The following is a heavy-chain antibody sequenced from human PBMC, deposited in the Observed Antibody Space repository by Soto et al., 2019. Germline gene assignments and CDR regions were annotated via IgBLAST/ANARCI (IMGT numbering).Heavy chain of an antibody. CDR1: GFTFSNYG. J-gene: IGHJ4*02. CDR3: ARDDYYDSSGYHY. CDR2: ISYSGDST. D-gene: IGHD3-22*01. V-gene: IGHV3-23*01. Sequence: EVQLLESGGGLVQPGGSLRLSCAASGFTFSNYGMSWVRQAPGKGLEWLSAISYSGDSTYYADSVKGRFTISRDNAKNSLYLQMNSLRDEDTAVYYCARDDYYDSSGYHYWGQGTLVTVSS.